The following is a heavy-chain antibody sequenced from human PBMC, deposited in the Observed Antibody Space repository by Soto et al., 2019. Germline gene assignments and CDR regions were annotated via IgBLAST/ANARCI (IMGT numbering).Heavy chain of an antibody. CDR3: ARMRKNYDSSGLDAFDI. J-gene: IGHJ3*02. D-gene: IGHD3-22*01. CDR2: IYWDGDK. Sequence: SGPTLVNPTQTLTLTCTFSGFALSARGMGVGWIRQPPGKALEWLALIYWDGDKWYGPSLKNRATITEDTPKNQVVLTMTNMDPVDTATYYCARMRKNYDSSGLDAFDIWGQGTMVTVSS. V-gene: IGHV2-5*05. CDR1: GFALSARGMG.